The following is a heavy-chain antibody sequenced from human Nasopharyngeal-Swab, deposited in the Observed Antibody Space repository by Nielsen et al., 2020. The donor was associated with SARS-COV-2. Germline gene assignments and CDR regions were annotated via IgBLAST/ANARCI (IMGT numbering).Heavy chain of an antibody. CDR1: DDSLRRGGFY. D-gene: IGHD1-26*01. Sequence: SETLSLTCSVSDDSLRRGGFYWTWIRQPAGRGLEVIGRTSIRGTTNYSPPFKNRVTMSLDTSKKQFFLRLASVSAADTAIYYCARGRPGTYYTYYYGLDVWGQGTTVTVS. V-gene: IGHV4-61*02. J-gene: IGHJ6*02. CDR2: TSIRGTT. CDR3: ARGRPGTYYTYYYGLDV.